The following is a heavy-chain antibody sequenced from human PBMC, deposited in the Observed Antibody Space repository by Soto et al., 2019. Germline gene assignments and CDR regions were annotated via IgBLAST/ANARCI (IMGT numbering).Heavy chain of an antibody. CDR1: GFTFSSYG. J-gene: IGHJ5*02. CDR2: IRGSGNSM. Sequence: GGSLRLSCAASGFTFSSYGMSWVRQAPGKGTEWVSGIRGSGNSMYYADSVKGRFTISRDNSKDTLYLQMNSLRAEDTAVYFCVTVYCGNLRCHHWGQGTLVTVSS. V-gene: IGHV3-23*01. D-gene: IGHD2-21*01. CDR3: VTVYCGNLRCHH.